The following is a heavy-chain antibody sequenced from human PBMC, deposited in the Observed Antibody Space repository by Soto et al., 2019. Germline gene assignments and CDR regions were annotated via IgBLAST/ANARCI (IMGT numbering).Heavy chain of an antibody. Sequence: QVQLVQSGDEAKKPGASVKVSCKASGYIFVNYGIAWVRQAPGQGLEWMGWISPYNGNTHYATKVQGRLTMTTDTPTSTAYMDLGSLTSDDTAVYYCAMVDNYVTPTPQDVWGQGTTVTVSS. V-gene: IGHV1-18*01. J-gene: IGHJ6*02. CDR3: AMVDNYVTPTPQDV. CDR2: ISPYNGNT. CDR1: GYIFVNYG. D-gene: IGHD3-16*01.